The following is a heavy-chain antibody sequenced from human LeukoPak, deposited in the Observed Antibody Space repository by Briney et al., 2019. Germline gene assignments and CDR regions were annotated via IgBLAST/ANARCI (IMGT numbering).Heavy chain of an antibody. CDR1: GFTFSKYW. V-gene: IGHV3-7*01. J-gene: IGHJ3*02. Sequence: PGGSLRLSCAASGFTFSKYWMTWVRQAPGKGLEWVANIRGDGSVKYFLDSVKGRFTISRDNAKNSLSLEMSNLRAEDTAVYYCSRDANYYDSSRHYFDAFDIWGQGTMVTVS. CDR3: SRDANYYDSSRHYFDAFDI. CDR2: IRGDGSVK. D-gene: IGHD3-22*01.